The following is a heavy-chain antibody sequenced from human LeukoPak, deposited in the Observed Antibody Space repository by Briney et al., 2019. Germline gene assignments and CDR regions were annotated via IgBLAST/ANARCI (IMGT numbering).Heavy chain of an antibody. CDR2: IRQDGRDK. J-gene: IGHJ4*02. D-gene: IGHD1-26*01. CDR1: GFTFTSYW. CDR3: VRDLSASGSFDY. Sequence: PGGSLRLSCSASGFTFTSYWMHWVRQAPGKGLEWLASIRQDGRDKYYIDSVKGRFTMSRDNAKDSLFLQMNSLRADDTAVYYCVRDLSASGSFDYWGQGSLVTVSS. V-gene: IGHV3-7*04.